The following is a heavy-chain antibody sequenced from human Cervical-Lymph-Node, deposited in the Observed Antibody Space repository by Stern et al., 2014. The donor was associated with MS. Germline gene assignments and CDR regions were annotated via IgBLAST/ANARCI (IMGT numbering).Heavy chain of an antibody. Sequence: QVQLGQSGAEVKKPGASVKVSCKASGYRFSTFYLHWLRQAPGQGLQWIGRIDPGSCATTSSQTFKGRLTMTRDRSITTAYLELSGLRSDDTAVYYCARIYCSGDECYHSFDTWGQGTLVTVSS. D-gene: IGHD3-16*02. CDR2: IDPGSCAT. J-gene: IGHJ4*02. CDR1: GYRFSTFY. V-gene: IGHV1-2*06. CDR3: ARIYCSGDECYHSFDT.